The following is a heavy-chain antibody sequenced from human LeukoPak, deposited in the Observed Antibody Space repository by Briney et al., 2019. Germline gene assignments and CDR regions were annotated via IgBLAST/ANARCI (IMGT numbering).Heavy chain of an antibody. CDR3: ARDRQDTIFGVVSPWFDP. Sequence: GGSLRLSCAASGFTFSSYWMHWVRQAPGKGLEWVSYISSSSSTIYYADSVKGRFTISRDNAKNSLYLQMNRLRAEDTAVYYCARDRQDTIFGVVSPWFDPWGQGTLVTVSS. CDR2: ISSSSSTI. V-gene: IGHV3-48*04. J-gene: IGHJ5*02. CDR1: GFTFSSYW. D-gene: IGHD3-3*01.